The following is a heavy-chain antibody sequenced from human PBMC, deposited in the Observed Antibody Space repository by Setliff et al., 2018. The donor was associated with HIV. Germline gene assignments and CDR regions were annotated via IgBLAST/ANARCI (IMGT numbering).Heavy chain of an antibody. CDR1: GSYFANYW. CDR3: AKDYYDFVWGSSLAY. CDR2: IKPDGSDK. V-gene: IGHV3-7*03. D-gene: IGHD3-16*01. Sequence: GSLRLSCVVSGSYFANYWMSWVRQAPGKGLEWVASIKPDGSDKHYADPVLGRFTISRDNPRNSLYLQMNSLRAEDTAVYYCAKDYYDFVWGSSLAYWGQGTLVTVSS. J-gene: IGHJ4*02.